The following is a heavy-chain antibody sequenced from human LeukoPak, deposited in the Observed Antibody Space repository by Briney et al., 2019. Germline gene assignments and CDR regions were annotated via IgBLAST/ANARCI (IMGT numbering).Heavy chain of an antibody. V-gene: IGHV5-51*01. D-gene: IGHD3-10*01. CDR1: GYIFSTYW. CDR3: ARQYYYGSGTYYLVDY. CDR2: IYPGDSET. Sequence: GESLKISCKGSGYIFSTYWIGWVRQMPGKGLEWMGIIYPGDSETRYSPSFQGQVTIPADKSISTAYLQWSSLKASDTAMYYCARQYYYGSGTYYLVDYWGQGTLVTVSS. J-gene: IGHJ4*02.